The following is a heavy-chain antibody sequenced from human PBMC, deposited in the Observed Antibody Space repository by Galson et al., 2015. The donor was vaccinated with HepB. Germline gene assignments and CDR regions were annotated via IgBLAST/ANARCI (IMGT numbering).Heavy chain of an antibody. Sequence: SLRLSCAASGFTFRSYVIHGVRQAPGTGLEWVAVISYDGSNKYYADSVQRRFTISRDHSKHTLYLQMNNLSAEDTAVHYCAKEGGSGWLTDARTAYVDYWGQRALVTVSS. CDR3: AKEGGSGWLTDARTAYVDY. CDR1: GFTFRSYV. V-gene: IGHV3-30*18. D-gene: IGHD6-19*01. J-gene: IGHJ4*02. CDR2: ISYDGSNK.